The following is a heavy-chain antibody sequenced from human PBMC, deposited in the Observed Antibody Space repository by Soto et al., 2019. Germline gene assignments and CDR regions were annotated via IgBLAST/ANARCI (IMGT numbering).Heavy chain of an antibody. Sequence: QVQLQESGPGLVKPSETLSLTCTVSGGSVSSGSYYWSWIRQPPGKGLEWIGYIYYSGSTNYNPSPKSRVTISVDTSKNQFSLKLSSVTAADTAVYYCARVLGDYYDSSGYLTWGQGTLVTVSS. CDR1: GGSVSSGSYY. V-gene: IGHV4-61*01. D-gene: IGHD3-22*01. CDR3: ARVLGDYYDSSGYLT. CDR2: IYYSGST. J-gene: IGHJ4*02.